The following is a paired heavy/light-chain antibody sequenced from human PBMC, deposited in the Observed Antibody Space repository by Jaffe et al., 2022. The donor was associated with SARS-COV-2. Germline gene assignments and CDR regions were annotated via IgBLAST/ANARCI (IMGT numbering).Light chain of an antibody. J-gene: IGKJ1*01. V-gene: IGKV3-11*01. Sequence: EIVLTQSPATLSLSPGERATLSCRASQSVSSYLAWYQQKPGQAPRLLIYDASNRATGIPARFSGSGSGTDFTLTISSLEPEDFAVYYCQQRSNWQTFGQGTKVEIK. CDR1: QSVSSY. CDR3: QQRSNWQT. CDR2: DAS.
Heavy chain of an antibody. CDR2: IYYSGST. D-gene: IGHD3-3*01. Sequence: QLQLQESGPGLVKPSETLSLTCTVSGGSISSSSYYWGWIRQPPGKGLEWIGSIYYSGSTYYNPSLKSRVTISVDTSKNQFSLKLSSVTAADTAVYYCAGEYYDFWSGYYRRWYFDLWGRGTLVTVSS. CDR3: AGEYYDFWSGYYRRWYFDL. V-gene: IGHV4-39*01. CDR1: GGSISSSSYY. J-gene: IGHJ2*01.